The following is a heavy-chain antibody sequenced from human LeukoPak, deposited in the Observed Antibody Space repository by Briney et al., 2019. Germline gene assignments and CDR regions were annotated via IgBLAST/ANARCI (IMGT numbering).Heavy chain of an antibody. CDR3: TTGAYDILTGYYHWYFDL. CDR2: IKCKTDGGTP. D-gene: IGHD3-9*01. Sequence: GGSLRLSCAASGFTFTNAWMSWVRQAPGRGLEWVGRIKCKTDGGTPDYAAPVKGRFTISRDDSKNMLYLQMNSLKTEDTAVYYCTTGAYDILTGYYHWYFDLWGRGTLVTVSS. CDR1: GFTFTNAW. V-gene: IGHV3-15*01. J-gene: IGHJ2*01.